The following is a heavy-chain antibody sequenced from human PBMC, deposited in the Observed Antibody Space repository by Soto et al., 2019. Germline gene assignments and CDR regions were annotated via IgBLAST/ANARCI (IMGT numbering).Heavy chain of an antibody. D-gene: IGHD3-16*02. CDR3: ARVNDYIWGSYRSPWFDP. Sequence: GASVKVSCEASGYTFTSYGISWVRQAPRQGLEWMGWISAYNGNTNYAQKLQGRVTMTTDTSTSTAYMELRSLRSDDTAVYYCARVNDYIWGSYRSPWFDPWGQGTLVTVSS. V-gene: IGHV1-18*01. J-gene: IGHJ5*02. CDR1: GYTFTSYG. CDR2: ISAYNGNT.